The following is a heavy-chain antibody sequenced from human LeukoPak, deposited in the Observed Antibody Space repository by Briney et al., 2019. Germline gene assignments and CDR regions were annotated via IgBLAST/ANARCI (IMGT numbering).Heavy chain of an antibody. Sequence: GGSLRLSCAASGFTFSSYGMHWVRQAPGKGLEWVAVISYDGSNKYYADSVKGRFTISRDNSKNTLYLQMNSLRAEDTAVYYCARWETGTTSPFDYWGQGTLVTVSS. D-gene: IGHD1-1*01. CDR2: ISYDGSNK. J-gene: IGHJ4*02. CDR1: GFTFSSYG. CDR3: ARWETGTTSPFDY. V-gene: IGHV3-30*03.